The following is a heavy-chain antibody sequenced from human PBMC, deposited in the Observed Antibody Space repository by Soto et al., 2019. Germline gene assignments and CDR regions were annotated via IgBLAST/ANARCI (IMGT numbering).Heavy chain of an antibody. CDR1: GFTFSSYW. Sequence: PVGPLRPSCAASGFTFSSYWMSWGRRAPGKGLEWGPNRKQDRSEKDYEDSVKGRFPIYRDNAKNSLYLQMNSLRAEDTAVYYCAKYHFPSPLLKAFDIWGQGTMVTVSS. CDR2: RKQDRSEK. J-gene: IGHJ3*02. CDR3: AKYHFPSPLLKAFDI. V-gene: IGHV3-7*01.